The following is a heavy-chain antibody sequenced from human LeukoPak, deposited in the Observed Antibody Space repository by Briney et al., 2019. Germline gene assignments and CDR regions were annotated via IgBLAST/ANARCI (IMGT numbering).Heavy chain of an antibody. D-gene: IGHD4-17*01. V-gene: IGHV3-23*01. CDR1: GFTFSSYA. CDR3: ARDKSPSVTNWFDP. Sequence: GGSLRLSCAASGFTFSSYAMSWVRQAPGKGLEWVSALSGSGGSTYYADSVKGRFTISRDNSKNTLYLQMNSLRAEDTAVYYCARDKSPSVTNWFDPWGQGTLVTVSS. CDR2: LSGSGGST. J-gene: IGHJ5*02.